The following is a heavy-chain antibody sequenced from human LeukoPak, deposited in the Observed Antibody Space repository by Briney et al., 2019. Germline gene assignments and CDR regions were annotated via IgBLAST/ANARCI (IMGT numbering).Heavy chain of an antibody. D-gene: IGHD6-19*01. CDR2: INHSGST. Sequence: PSETLSLTCAVYGGAFSGYYWSWIRQPPGKGLEWFGEINHSGSTNYNPSLKSRVTISVDTSKNQFSLKLSSVTAEDTAVYYCARYRYSSGWYETIYYFDYWGQGTLVTVSS. J-gene: IGHJ4*02. V-gene: IGHV4-34*01. CDR3: ARYRYSSGWYETIYYFDY. CDR1: GGAFSGYY.